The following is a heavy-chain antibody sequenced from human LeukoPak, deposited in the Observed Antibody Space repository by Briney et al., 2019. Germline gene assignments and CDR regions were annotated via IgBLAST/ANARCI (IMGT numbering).Heavy chain of an antibody. V-gene: IGHV4-59*01. CDR3: ARVDPDSSSTLEVFDY. D-gene: IGHD6-6*01. Sequence: SETLSLTCTVSGGSISSYYWSWIRQPPGKGLEWIGYIYYSGSTNYNPSLKSRVTISIDTSKNQFSLKLSSVTAADTAVYYCARVDPDSSSTLEVFDYWGQGTLVTVSS. J-gene: IGHJ4*02. CDR1: GGSISSYY. CDR2: IYYSGST.